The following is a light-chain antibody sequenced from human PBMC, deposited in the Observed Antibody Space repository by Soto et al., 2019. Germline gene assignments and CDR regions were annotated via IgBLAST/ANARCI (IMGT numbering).Light chain of an antibody. CDR2: DAS. CDR3: QQYGRSGT. J-gene: IGKJ1*01. CDR1: QSVSSY. V-gene: IGKV3-11*01. Sequence: EIVLTQCPATLSLSPGERATLSCRASQSVSSYLAWYQQKPGQAPRLLIYDASNRATGIPARFSGSGSGTDFTLTISRLEPEDFAVYYCQQYGRSGTFGQGTKVDIK.